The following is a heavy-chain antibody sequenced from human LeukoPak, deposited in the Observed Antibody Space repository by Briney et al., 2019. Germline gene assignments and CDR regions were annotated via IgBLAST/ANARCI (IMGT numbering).Heavy chain of an antibody. CDR1: GFTFSSYA. D-gene: IGHD4-17*01. J-gene: IGHJ3*02. CDR3: AKDQGPYGDPSDAFDI. V-gene: IGHV3-23*01. Sequence: GGSLRLSCAASGFTFSSYAMSWVRQAPGKGLEWVSAISGSGGSTYYADSVKGRFTISRDNSKNTLYLQMNSLRAEDTAVYYCAKDQGPYGDPSDAFDIWGQGTMVTVSS. CDR2: ISGSGGST.